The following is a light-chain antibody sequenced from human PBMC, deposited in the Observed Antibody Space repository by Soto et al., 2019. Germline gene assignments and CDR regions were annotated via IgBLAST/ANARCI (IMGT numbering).Light chain of an antibody. V-gene: IGKV3-20*01. CDR1: QSVRSNS. CDR3: QQYTDLPRT. CDR2: GAS. Sequence: EIVLTHSPGTLSLSPCERATLSGSASQSVRSNSLAWFQQKPGQAPRLLIYGASNRATGIPDRFSGSGSGTDFTLTISRLEPEDFAVYYCQQYTDLPRTFGQGTKVDIK. J-gene: IGKJ1*01.